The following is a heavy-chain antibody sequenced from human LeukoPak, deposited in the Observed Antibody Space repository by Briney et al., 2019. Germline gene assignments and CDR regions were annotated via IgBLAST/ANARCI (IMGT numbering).Heavy chain of an antibody. J-gene: IGHJ4*02. Sequence: PGGSLRLSCAASGFTYSGFAMTWVRQAPGKGLDWVSTISGSGGSKYYADSVKGRFTISRDNSKNTLYLQMNSLRAEDTAVYYCAKTMGAIDHDYWGQGTLVTVSS. CDR3: AKTMGAIDHDY. V-gene: IGHV3-23*01. CDR2: ISGSGGSK. CDR1: GFTYSGFA. D-gene: IGHD1-26*01.